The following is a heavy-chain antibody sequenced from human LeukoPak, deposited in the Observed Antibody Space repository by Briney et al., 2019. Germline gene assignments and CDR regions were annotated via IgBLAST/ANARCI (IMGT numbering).Heavy chain of an antibody. J-gene: IGHJ6*04. CDR1: GGTFSSYA. CDR3: ARAGHLVVPAAAYYYYYYGMDV. D-gene: IGHD2-2*01. V-gene: IGHV1-69*06. Sequence: GASVKVSCKASGGTFSSYAISWVRQAPGQGLEWMGGIIPIFGTANYAQKFQGRVTITADKSTSTAYMELSSLRSEDTAVYYCARAGHLVVPAAAYYYYYYGMDVWGKGTTVTVSS. CDR2: IIPIFGTA.